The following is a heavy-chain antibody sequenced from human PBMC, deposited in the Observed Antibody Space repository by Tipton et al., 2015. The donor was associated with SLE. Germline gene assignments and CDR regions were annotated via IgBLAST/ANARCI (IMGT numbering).Heavy chain of an antibody. D-gene: IGHD2-2*01. V-gene: IGHV4-34*01. J-gene: IGHJ4*02. CDR1: GGSFSGYY. CDR3: AGATRGGYFDY. Sequence: LRLSCAVYGGSFSGYYWNWIRQPPEKGLEWIGEINHSGYTNYNPSLKSRVTISVDTSKNQFSLKLTSVTAADTAVYYCAGATRGGYFDYWGQGTLVTVSS. CDR2: INHSGYT.